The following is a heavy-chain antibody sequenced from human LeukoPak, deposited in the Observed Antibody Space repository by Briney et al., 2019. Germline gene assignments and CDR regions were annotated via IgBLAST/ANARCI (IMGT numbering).Heavy chain of an antibody. Sequence: ASVKVSCKASGYTFTSYYMHWVRQAPGQGLEWMGIINPSGGSTSYAQKFQGRVTMTRDTSTSTVYMELSSLRSEDTAVYYCARDREISLTGYYYYYYGMDVWGQGTTVTVSS. CDR3: ARDREISLTGYYYYYYGMDV. J-gene: IGHJ6*02. D-gene: IGHD3-9*01. CDR1: GYTFTSYY. V-gene: IGHV1-46*01. CDR2: INPSGGST.